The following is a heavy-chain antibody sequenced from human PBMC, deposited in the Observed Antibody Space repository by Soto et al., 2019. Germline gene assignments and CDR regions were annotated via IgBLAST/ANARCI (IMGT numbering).Heavy chain of an antibody. CDR2: IKKDGSEQ. Sequence: PGGSLRLPCAASGFTFSNYWMTWVRQAPGKGLEWVANIKKDGSEQYYVDSVKGRFTVSRDNAKNSVDLQMNSLRPEDTAVYYCASGNYYNGMDVWGQGTTVTVSS. CDR3: ASGNYYNGMDV. J-gene: IGHJ6*02. D-gene: IGHD3-10*01. CDR1: GFTFSNYW. V-gene: IGHV3-7*01.